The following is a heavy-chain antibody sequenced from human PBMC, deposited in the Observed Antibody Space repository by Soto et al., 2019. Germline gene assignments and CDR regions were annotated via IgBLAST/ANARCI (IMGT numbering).Heavy chain of an antibody. J-gene: IGHJ6*02. CDR2: IYWDDDK. Sequence: QITLKESGPTLVKPTQTLTLTCTFSGFSHSTSGVAVGWIRQTPGKALEWLALIYWDDDKRYSPSLKSNLTTPTDTLKYQVVLRMTNMDAEDTDTYYCTHRIGDLGYGIAVLGHGSTVTVS. CDR3: THRIGDLGYGIAV. CDR1: GFSHSTSGVA. D-gene: IGHD3-16*01. V-gene: IGHV2-5*02.